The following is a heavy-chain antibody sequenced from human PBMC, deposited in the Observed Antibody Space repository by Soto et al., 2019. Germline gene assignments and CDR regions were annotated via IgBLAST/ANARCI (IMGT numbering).Heavy chain of an antibody. CDR2: ISAYNGNT. J-gene: IGHJ6*02. Sequence: GASVKVSCKASGYTFTSYGISWVRQAPGQGLEWMGWISAYNGNTNYAQKLQGRVTMTTDTSTSTAYMELRSLRSDDTAVYYCARAQKLRRSSSWWSGYYYGMDVWGQGATVTVS. D-gene: IGHD6-13*01. CDR3: ARAQKLRRSSSWWSGYYYGMDV. V-gene: IGHV1-18*01. CDR1: GYTFTSYG.